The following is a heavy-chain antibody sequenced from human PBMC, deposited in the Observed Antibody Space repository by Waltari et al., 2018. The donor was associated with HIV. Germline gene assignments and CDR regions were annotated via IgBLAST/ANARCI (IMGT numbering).Heavy chain of an antibody. V-gene: IGHV4-59*01. CDR1: GGSISSYY. Sequence: QVQLQESGPGLVKPSETLSLTCPVSGGSISSYYWSWIRQPPGKGLEWIGYIYYSGSTTSNPSLKGGVTRPVGTAKNQFSLRLSSVTAADTAVYYCARVPYDSSGLDAFDSWRQGTMVTVSS. J-gene: IGHJ3*02. CDR3: ARVPYDSSGLDAFDS. D-gene: IGHD3-22*01. CDR2: IYYSGST.